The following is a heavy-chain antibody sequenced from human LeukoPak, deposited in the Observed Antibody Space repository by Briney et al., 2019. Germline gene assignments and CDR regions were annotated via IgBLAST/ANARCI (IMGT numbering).Heavy chain of an antibody. D-gene: IGHD5-18*01. J-gene: IGHJ4*02. V-gene: IGHV1-18*01. CDR1: GYTFTSYG. Sequence: GASVKVSCKASGYTFTSYGISWVRQAPGQGLEWMGWISAYNGNTNYAQKLQGRVTMTTDTSTSTAYMELRSLRSDDTAVYYCASVDTAMGWGPQDYWGQGTLVTVSS. CDR3: ASVDTAMGWGPQDY. CDR2: ISAYNGNT.